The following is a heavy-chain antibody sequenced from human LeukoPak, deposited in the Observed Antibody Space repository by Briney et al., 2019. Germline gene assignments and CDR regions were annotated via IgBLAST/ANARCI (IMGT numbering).Heavy chain of an antibody. CDR1: GFTFSSYA. J-gene: IGHJ4*02. V-gene: IGHV3-30*03. Sequence: GGSLRLSCAASGFTFSSYAMHRVRHAPGKGQAWVAVISYDGSNKYYADSVKGRFSISRDNSKNALYLQMSSLRDEDTAVYYCAGVSESGWYYFDYWGQGTLVTVSA. CDR2: ISYDGSNK. D-gene: IGHD6-19*01. CDR3: AGVSESGWYYFDY.